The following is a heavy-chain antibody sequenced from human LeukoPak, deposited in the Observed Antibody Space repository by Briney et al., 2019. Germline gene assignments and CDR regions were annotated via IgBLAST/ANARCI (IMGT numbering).Heavy chain of an antibody. CDR1: GFTFSSYG. D-gene: IGHD3-22*01. J-gene: IGHJ3*02. Sequence: PGGSLKLSCAASGFTFSSYGMHWSRQAPGKGLEWVTFIRYDGNNKYYADSVKGRFTISRDNSKNTLYLQMNSLRAEDTAVYYCAKADSYYDSSGKPFDIWGRGTMVTVSS. V-gene: IGHV3-30*02. CDR2: IRYDGNNK. CDR3: AKADSYYDSSGKPFDI.